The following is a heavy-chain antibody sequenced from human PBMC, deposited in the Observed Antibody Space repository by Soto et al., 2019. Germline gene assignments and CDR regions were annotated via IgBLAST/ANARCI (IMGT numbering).Heavy chain of an antibody. CDR1: GFTFRNYG. V-gene: IGHV3-33*01. J-gene: IGHJ6*02. CDR2: VWYDGGNK. CDR3: VRAAGYSGNDYVYYYGMDV. D-gene: IGHD5-12*01. Sequence: QVQLVESGGGVVQPGRSLRLSCAASGFTFRNYGMHWVRQAPAKGLEWVALVWYDGGNKNYVDSVKGRLTISRDNSKNTLYLQMNRLTDEDTAVYYCVRAAGYSGNDYVYYYGMDVWGQGTKVTVSS.